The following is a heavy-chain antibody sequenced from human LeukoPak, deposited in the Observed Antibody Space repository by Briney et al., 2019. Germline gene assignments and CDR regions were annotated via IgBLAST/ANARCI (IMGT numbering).Heavy chain of an antibody. Sequence: SETLSLTCSVSAGSFSDYYWSWIRQPPGKGLEWIGYIYYSGSTNYNPSLKSRVTISVDTSKNQFSLKLSSVTAADTAVYYCARHIGHYDSSGYYRVLRWYYFDYWGQGTLVTVSS. CDR2: IYYSGST. J-gene: IGHJ4*02. CDR3: ARHIGHYDSSGYYRVLRWYYFDY. D-gene: IGHD3-22*01. V-gene: IGHV4-59*08. CDR1: AGSFSDYY.